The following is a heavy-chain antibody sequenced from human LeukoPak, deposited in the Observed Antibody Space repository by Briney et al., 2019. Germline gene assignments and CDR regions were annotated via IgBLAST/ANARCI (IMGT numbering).Heavy chain of an antibody. CDR3: ARDTDGSLDY. CDR2: IKQDGSTK. Sequence: PGGSLRLSCAASGFTFTNSWMSWVRQAPGKGLEWVANIKQDGSTKYYADSLKGRFTISRDNPKNSLYLQMNSLRSDDTAVYYCARDTDGSLDYWGQGILVTVAS. V-gene: IGHV3-7*01. D-gene: IGHD1-26*01. CDR1: GFTFTNSW. J-gene: IGHJ4*02.